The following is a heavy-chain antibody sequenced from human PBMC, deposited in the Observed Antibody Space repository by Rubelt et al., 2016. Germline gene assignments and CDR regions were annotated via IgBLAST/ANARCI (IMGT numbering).Heavy chain of an antibody. CDR3: AKDPRLVGATTFFSVDY. D-gene: IGHD1-26*01. CDR2: IWYDGSNK. V-gene: IGHV3-33*06. Sequence: GKGLEWVAVIWYDGSNKYYADSVKGRFTISRDNSKNTLYLQMNSLRAEDTAVYYCAKDPRLVGATTFFSVDYWGQGTLVTVSS. J-gene: IGHJ4*02.